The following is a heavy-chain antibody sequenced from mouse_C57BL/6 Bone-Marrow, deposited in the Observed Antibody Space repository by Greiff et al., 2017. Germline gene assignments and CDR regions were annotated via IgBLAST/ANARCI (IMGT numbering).Heavy chain of an antibody. CDR3: ARGSYYVSFAY. Sequence: VKLQESGAELVKPGASVKLSCKASGYTFTEYTIPWVKQRPGQGLGWIGWFYPGSGSIKYNEKFKDKATLTADKSSSAVYMELSRLTSEDSAVYFCARGSYYVSFAYWGQGTLVTVSA. J-gene: IGHJ3*01. D-gene: IGHD1-1*01. CDR2: FYPGSGSI. V-gene: IGHV1-62-2*01. CDR1: GYTFTEYT.